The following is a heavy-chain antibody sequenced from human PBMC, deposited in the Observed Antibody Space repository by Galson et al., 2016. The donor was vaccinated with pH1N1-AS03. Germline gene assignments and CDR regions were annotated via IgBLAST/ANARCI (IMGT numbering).Heavy chain of an antibody. J-gene: IGHJ4*02. Sequence: SLRLSCAASGFSFSTYLIHWVRQAPGKGLEWVAVISSDGSNKYYADSVKGRFTISRDNSKNTLYLQMNSLGLEDTAVYYCARDYPYWSSSSIDYWGQETLVTVSS. V-gene: IGHV3-30-3*01. D-gene: IGHD6-6*01. CDR3: ARDYPYWSSSSIDY. CDR2: ISSDGSNK. CDR1: GFSFSTYL.